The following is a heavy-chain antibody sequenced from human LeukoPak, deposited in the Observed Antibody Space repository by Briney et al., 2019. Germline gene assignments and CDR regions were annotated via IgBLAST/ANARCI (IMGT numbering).Heavy chain of an antibody. CDR2: IYPGDSDT. J-gene: IGHJ6*03. CDR1: GYSFTSYW. D-gene: IGHD2-21*02. Sequence: GESLKLSCQGSGYSFTSYWIGWVRQMPGKGLEWMGTIYPGDSDTRYSPSFQGQVTISADKSVSTAYLQWSSLKASDTAMYYCARQLGVTHTSVMDVWGKGTTVTVSS. V-gene: IGHV5-51*01. CDR3: ARQLGVTHTSVMDV.